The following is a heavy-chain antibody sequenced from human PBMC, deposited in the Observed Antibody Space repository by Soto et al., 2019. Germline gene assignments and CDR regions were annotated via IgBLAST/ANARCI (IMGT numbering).Heavy chain of an antibody. CDR2: ISGSGGST. CDR1: GFTVSSYA. D-gene: IGHD2-8*01. V-gene: IGHV3-23*01. Sequence: PGGSLRLCCAASGFTVSSYAMSWVRQAPGKGLEWVSAISGSGGSTYYADSVKGRFTISRDNSKNTLYLQMNSLRAEDTAVYYCAKWSYCTNGCHWYYYYYYMDVWGKGTTVTVSS. J-gene: IGHJ6*03. CDR3: AKWSYCTNGCHWYYYYYYMDV.